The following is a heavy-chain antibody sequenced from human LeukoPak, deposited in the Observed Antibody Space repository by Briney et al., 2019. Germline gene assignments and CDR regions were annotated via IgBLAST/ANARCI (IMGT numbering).Heavy chain of an antibody. CDR1: GFTFSSYA. J-gene: IGHJ4*02. Sequence: GGSLRLSCAASGFTFSSYAMHWVRQAPGKGLEWVAVISYDGSNKYYADSVKGRFTISRDNAENSLSLQMNSLRAEDTAVYYCVRDGSGGWHFDCWGQGVLVTVSS. D-gene: IGHD6-19*01. V-gene: IGHV3-30-3*01. CDR3: VRDGSGGWHFDC. CDR2: ISYDGSNK.